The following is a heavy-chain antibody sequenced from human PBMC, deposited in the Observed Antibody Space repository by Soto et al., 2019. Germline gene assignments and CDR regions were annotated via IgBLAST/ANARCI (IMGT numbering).Heavy chain of an antibody. J-gene: IGHJ3*01. CDR3: TRGNYGVFHD. CDR2: IKNKPNGETR. Sequence: EVQLVESGGALIKSGGSLRLSCAASGFIFSDEWMNWVRQAPGKGLEWVGRIKNKPNGETRNYAAPVKGRFTISRDDSRSRLYLQMNNLKADDTGVYYCTRGNYGVFHDWGQGTLVTVSS. V-gene: IGHV3-15*07. CDR1: GFIFSDEW. D-gene: IGHD4-17*01.